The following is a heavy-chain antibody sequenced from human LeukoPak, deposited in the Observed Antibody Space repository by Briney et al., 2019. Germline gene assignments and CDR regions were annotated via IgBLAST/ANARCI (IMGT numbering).Heavy chain of an antibody. CDR2: ISYDGSNK. D-gene: IGHD3-10*01. CDR3: ARSMVRGVIGSHFDY. J-gene: IGHJ4*02. CDR1: GFTFSSSA. V-gene: IGHV3-30-3*01. Sequence: GGSLRLSCAASGFTFSSSAMHWVRQAPGKGLEWVAVISYDGSNKSYADSVKGRFTISRDNSKNTLYLQMNSLRAEDTAVYYCARSMVRGVIGSHFDYWGQGTLVTVSS.